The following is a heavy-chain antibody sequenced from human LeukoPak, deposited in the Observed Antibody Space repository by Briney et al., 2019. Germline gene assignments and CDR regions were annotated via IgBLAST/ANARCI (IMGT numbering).Heavy chain of an antibody. V-gene: IGHV4-39*01. CDR2: IFYSGST. D-gene: IGHD3-3*01. CDR3: ARHNPTIYDFWSGYLCAFDI. J-gene: IGHJ3*02. CDR1: GGSINNSSYY. Sequence: SETLSLTCTVSGGSINNSSYYWGWIRQPPGKGLEWIGSIFYSGSTYYNPSLKSRVTISVDTSKNQFSLKLSPVTAADTAVYSCARHNPTIYDFWSGYLCAFDIWGQGTMVTVSS.